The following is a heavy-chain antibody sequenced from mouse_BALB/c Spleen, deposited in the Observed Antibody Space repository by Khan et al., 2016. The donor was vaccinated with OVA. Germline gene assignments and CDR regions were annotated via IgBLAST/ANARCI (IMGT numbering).Heavy chain of an antibody. Sequence: VQLKQSGPDLVKPGASVKMSCKASGYSFTGYYMNWVKQSPGKGLECIGRVNPNTGNTNYNQKFRDKAILIVDTSSSTAYMQLRSLTSEDSAVYYCASGYGFFDYWGQGTMVTVSA. CDR1: GYSFTGYY. D-gene: IGHD1-2*01. CDR3: ASGYGFFDY. J-gene: IGHJ3*01. V-gene: IGHV1-26*01. CDR2: VNPNTGNT.